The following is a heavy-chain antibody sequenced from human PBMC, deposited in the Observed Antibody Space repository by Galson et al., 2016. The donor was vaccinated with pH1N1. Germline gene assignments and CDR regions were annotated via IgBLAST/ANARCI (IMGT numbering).Heavy chain of an antibody. V-gene: IGHV1-18*01. D-gene: IGHD3-22*01. CDR3: AKGTLPGYYDY. J-gene: IGHJ4*02. CDR1: GYMFSTYG. Sequence: SVKVSCKASGYMFSTYGINWVRKAPGQGPEWMGRNSGYNATTIYAQKFQARISMNIDKSTSTVYMDLRSLRFDDTAVHYCAKGTLPGYYDYWGQGTLVTVSS. CDR2: NSGYNATT.